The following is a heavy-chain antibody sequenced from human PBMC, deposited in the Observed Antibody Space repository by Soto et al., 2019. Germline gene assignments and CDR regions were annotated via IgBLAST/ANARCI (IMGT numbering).Heavy chain of an antibody. J-gene: IGHJ4*02. Sequence: GGSLRLSCAASGFTFSSYSMNWVRQAPGKGLEWVSSISSSSSYIYYADSVKGRFTISRDNAKNSLYLQMNGLRAEDTAVYYCARDSNWNTIDYWGQGTLVTVSS. CDR1: GFTFSSYS. V-gene: IGHV3-21*01. CDR2: ISSSSSYI. D-gene: IGHD1-20*01. CDR3: ARDSNWNTIDY.